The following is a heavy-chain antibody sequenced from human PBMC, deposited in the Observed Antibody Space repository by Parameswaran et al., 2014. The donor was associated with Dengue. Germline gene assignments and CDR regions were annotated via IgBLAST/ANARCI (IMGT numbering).Heavy chain of an antibody. V-gene: IGHV3-74*01. J-gene: IGHJ4*02. D-gene: IGHD3-10*01. CDR2: INSDGSST. CDR3: ARDSGFSLFDY. Sequence: WIRQPPGKGLVWVSRINSDGSSTNYADSVKGRFTISRDNANNTLYLQMNSLRTEDTAVYFCARDSGFSLFDYWGQGTLVTVSS.